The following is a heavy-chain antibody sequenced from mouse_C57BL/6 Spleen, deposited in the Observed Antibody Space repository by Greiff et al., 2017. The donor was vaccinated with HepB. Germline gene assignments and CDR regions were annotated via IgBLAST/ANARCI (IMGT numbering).Heavy chain of an antibody. Sequence: QVHVKQPGTELVKPGASVKLSCKASGYTFTSYWMHWVKQRPGQGLEWIGNINPSNGGTNYNEKFKSKATLTVDKSSSTAYMQLSSLTSKDSAVYYCARSHYDYFDYWGQGTTLTVSS. CDR3: ARSHYDYFDY. CDR1: GYTFTSYW. J-gene: IGHJ2*01. D-gene: IGHD2-4*01. CDR2: INPSNGGT. V-gene: IGHV1-53*01.